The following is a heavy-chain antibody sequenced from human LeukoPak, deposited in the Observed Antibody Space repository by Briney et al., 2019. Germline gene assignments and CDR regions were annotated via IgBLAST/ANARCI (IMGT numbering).Heavy chain of an antibody. CDR3: ARGHGSGWYYFDY. D-gene: IGHD6-19*01. J-gene: IGHJ4*02. Sequence: GGSLRLSCAASGFTFSSYAMSWVRQAPGKGLEWVSGISGSGGNTYYADSVKGRFTISRDNAKNSLYLQMNSLRAEDTAVYHCARGHGSGWYYFDYWGQGTLVTVSS. V-gene: IGHV3-23*01. CDR2: ISGSGGNT. CDR1: GFTFSSYA.